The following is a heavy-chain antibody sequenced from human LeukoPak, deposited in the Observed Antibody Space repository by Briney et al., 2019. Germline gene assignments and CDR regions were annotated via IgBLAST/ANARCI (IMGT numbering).Heavy chain of an antibody. Sequence: ASVKVSCKASGYTFTGYYMHWVRQAPGQGLEWMGWINPNSGGTNYAQKFQGRVIMTRDTSISTAYMELSRLRSDDTAVYYCARVDYVWGSYRYENWFDPWGQGTLVTVSS. D-gene: IGHD3-16*02. CDR2: INPNSGGT. V-gene: IGHV1-2*02. J-gene: IGHJ5*02. CDR3: ARVDYVWGSYRYENWFDP. CDR1: GYTFTGYY.